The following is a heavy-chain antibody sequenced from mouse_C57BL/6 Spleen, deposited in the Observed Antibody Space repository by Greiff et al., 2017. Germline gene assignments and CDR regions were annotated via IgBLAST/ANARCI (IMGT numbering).Heavy chain of an antibody. Sequence: ESGPGLVKPSQSLSLTCSVTGYSITSGYYWNWIRQFPGNKLEWMGYISYDGSNNYNPSLKNRISITRDTSKNQFFLKLNSVTTEDTATYYCASGDYSNSFAYWGQGTLVTVSA. D-gene: IGHD2-5*01. J-gene: IGHJ3*01. CDR3: ASGDYSNSFAY. CDR1: GYSITSGYY. V-gene: IGHV3-6*01. CDR2: ISYDGSN.